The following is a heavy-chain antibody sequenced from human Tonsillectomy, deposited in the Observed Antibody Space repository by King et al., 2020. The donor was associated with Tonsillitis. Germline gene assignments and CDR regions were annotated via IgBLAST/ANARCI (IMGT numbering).Heavy chain of an antibody. CDR1: GFTFSNAW. J-gene: IGHJ5*02. CDR3: TTGSPALMIVAGGGPNWFDP. D-gene: IGHD3-22*01. CDR2: IKSKTDGGTT. V-gene: IGHV3-15*01. Sequence: VQLVESGGGLVKPGGSLRLSCAASGFTFSNAWTSWVRQAPGKGLEWVGRIKSKTDGGTTDYAAPVKGRFTISRDDSKNTLYLQMNSLKTEDTAVYYCTTGSPALMIVAGGGPNWFDPWGQGTLVTVSS.